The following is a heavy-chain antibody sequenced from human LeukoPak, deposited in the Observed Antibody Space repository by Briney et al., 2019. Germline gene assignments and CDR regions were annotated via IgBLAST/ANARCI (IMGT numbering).Heavy chain of an antibody. Sequence: GASVKVSCKASGYTFTSYYMHWVRQAPGQGLEWMGIINPSGGSTSYAQKFQGRVTMTRDTSTSTVYMEVSSLRSEDTAVYYCARVTGSRNLDYWGQGTLVTVSS. D-gene: IGHD1-14*01. J-gene: IGHJ4*02. CDR3: ARVTGSRNLDY. CDR1: GYTFTSYY. V-gene: IGHV1-46*01. CDR2: INPSGGST.